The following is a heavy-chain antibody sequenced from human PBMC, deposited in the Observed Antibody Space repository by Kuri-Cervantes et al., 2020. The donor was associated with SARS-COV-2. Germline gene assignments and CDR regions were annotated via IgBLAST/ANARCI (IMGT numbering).Heavy chain of an antibody. Sequence: GESLKISCAASGFTFSSHGMHWVRQAPGKGLEWVAVIWYDGGNKYYADSVKGRFTISRDNSKNTLYLQMNSLRAEDTAVYYCARSRQGYSSSWYNNWFDPWGQGTLVTVSS. V-gene: IGHV3-33*08. CDR1: GFTFSSHG. CDR3: ARSRQGYSSSWYNNWFDP. J-gene: IGHJ5*02. D-gene: IGHD6-13*01. CDR2: IWYDGGNK.